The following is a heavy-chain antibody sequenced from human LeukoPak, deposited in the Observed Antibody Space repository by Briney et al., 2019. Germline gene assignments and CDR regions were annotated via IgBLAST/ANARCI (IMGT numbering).Heavy chain of an antibody. D-gene: IGHD6-6*01. V-gene: IGHV7-4-1*02. CDR1: GYTFTGYY. Sequence: SVKVSCKASGYTFTGYYMHWVRQAPGQGLEWMGWINTNTGNPTYAQGFTGRFVFSLDTSVSTAYLQISSLKAEDTAVYYCARAGRGDSSSSYYWGQGTLVTVSS. CDR3: ARAGRGDSSSSYY. J-gene: IGHJ4*02. CDR2: INTNTGNP.